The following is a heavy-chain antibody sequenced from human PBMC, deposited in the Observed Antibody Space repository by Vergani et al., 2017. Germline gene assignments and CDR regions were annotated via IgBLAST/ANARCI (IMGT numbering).Heavy chain of an antibody. D-gene: IGHD6-6*01. CDR1: GFTSAGYA. V-gene: IGHV3-9*02. CDR2: ISWNSNSL. J-gene: IGHJ5*02. Sequence: EVQLEESGGGLVLPGRSLGLSCVASGFTSAGYAMHWVRQAPGKGLEWVSGISWNSNSLGYADSVKGRFTISRDNAKNSLYLQMNSLRAEDTALYYCAKXLGTSSGCGWFDPWGKGTLVTVSS. CDR3: AKXLGTSSGCGWFDP.